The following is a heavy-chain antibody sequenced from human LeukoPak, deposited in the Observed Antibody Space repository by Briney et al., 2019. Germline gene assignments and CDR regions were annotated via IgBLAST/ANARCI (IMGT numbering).Heavy chain of an antibody. CDR1: GFTLSSDW. V-gene: IGHV3-7*01. CDR2: IKPDGSEK. Sequence: GGSLRLSCAASGFTLSSDWMTWVCHAPGKGLEWVATIKPDGSEKYYVDSLKGRFTISRDNARNSLYLQMNSLRVEDTAVYYCTIDKSWNFPHWGQGTLVTVSS. D-gene: IGHD3-10*01. CDR3: TIDKSWNFPH. J-gene: IGHJ1*01.